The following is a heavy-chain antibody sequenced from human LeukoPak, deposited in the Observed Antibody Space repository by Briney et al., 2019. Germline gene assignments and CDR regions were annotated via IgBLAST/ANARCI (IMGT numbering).Heavy chain of an antibody. CDR1: GFTFSDFW. CDR2: ISGSGGST. V-gene: IGHV3-23*01. CDR3: AKVDQLLPDY. D-gene: IGHD2-2*01. J-gene: IGHJ4*02. Sequence: GGSLRLSCAASGFTFSDFWMHWVRQAPGKGLVWVSAISGSGGSTYYADSVKGRFTISRDNSKNTLYLQMNSLRAEDTAVYYCAKVDQLLPDYWGQGTLVTVSS.